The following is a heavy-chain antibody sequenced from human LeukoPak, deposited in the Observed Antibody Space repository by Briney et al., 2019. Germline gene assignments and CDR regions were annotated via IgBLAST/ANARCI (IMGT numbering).Heavy chain of an antibody. V-gene: IGHV4-61*02. Sequence: PSETLSLTCTVSGVSISTGSYYWSWLRQPAGTGLEWIVRIYSSGSTNYSPSFKSRATISVDTSKNQFSLNLSSVTAADTAVYYCARGEYDSSAYWGYYFENWGQGTLVTVSS. CDR1: GVSISTGSYY. D-gene: IGHD3-22*01. CDR2: IYSSGST. J-gene: IGHJ4*02. CDR3: ARGEYDSSAYWGYYFEN.